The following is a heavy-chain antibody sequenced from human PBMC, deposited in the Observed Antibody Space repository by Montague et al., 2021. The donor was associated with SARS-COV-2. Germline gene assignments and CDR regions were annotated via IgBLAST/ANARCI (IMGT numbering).Heavy chain of an antibody. D-gene: IGHD3-10*01. J-gene: IGHJ6*02. CDR3: AREYSAPRWFGEYNRYGMDV. CDR1: GFTFSRYD. V-gene: IGHV3-33*08. Sequence: SLRLSCAASGFTFSRYDMHWVRQAPGKGLEWVAVIWYDGSNQYYGDSVKGRFNISRDNSKNTLYLQMNSLRAEDTAVYYCAREYSAPRWFGEYNRYGMDVWGQGTTVTVSS. CDR2: IWYDGSNQ.